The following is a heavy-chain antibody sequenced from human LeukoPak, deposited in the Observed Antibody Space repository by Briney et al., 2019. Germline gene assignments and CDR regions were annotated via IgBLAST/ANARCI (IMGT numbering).Heavy chain of an antibody. CDR3: TTDSTGSDY. V-gene: IGHV3-15*01. D-gene: IGHD1-26*01. Sequence: GGSLRLSCAASGFTFSNAWMRWVRQAPGKGLEWVGRIKSKTNGATTDYAAPVKGRFTISRDDSKNTLYLQMDSLKSEDTAVYYCTTDSTGSDYWGQGTLVTVSS. CDR1: GFTFSNAW. J-gene: IGHJ4*02. CDR2: IKSKTNGATT.